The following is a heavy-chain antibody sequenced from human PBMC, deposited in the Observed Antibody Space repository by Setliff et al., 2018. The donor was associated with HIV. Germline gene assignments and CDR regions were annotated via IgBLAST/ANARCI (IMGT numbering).Heavy chain of an antibody. CDR1: GGSISSSSYY. CDR2: IYYSGST. V-gene: IGHV4-39*01. Sequence: SETLSLTCTVSGGSISSSSYYWGWIRQPPGKGLEWIGSIYYSGSTYYNPSLKSRVTISVDTSKNQFSLNLSSVTVADTAVYYCARVSNYILSYYYMDVWGKGTTVTVSS. D-gene: IGHD4-4*01. J-gene: IGHJ6*03. CDR3: ARVSNYILSYYYMDV.